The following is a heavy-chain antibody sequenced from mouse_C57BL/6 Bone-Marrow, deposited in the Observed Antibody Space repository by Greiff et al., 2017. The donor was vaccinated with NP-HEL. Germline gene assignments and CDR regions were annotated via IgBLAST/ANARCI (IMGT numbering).Heavy chain of an antibody. D-gene: IGHD1-1*01. CDR2: IYPGDGDT. CDR1: GYAFSSSW. V-gene: IGHV1-82*01. CDR3: ARGFELITTVVNFDY. Sequence: QVQLKESGPELVKPGASVKISCKASGYAFSSSWMNWVKQRPGKGLEWIGRIYPGDGDTNYNGKFKGKATLTADKSSSTAYMQHSSLTSEDSAVYVCARGFELITTVVNFDYWGQGTTLTVSS. J-gene: IGHJ2*01.